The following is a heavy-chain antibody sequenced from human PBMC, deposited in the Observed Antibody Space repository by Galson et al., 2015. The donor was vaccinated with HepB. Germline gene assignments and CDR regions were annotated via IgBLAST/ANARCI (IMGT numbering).Heavy chain of an antibody. V-gene: IGHV1-69*04. CDR2: IIPILGIA. CDR3: ARDPRGIAAAGDAFDI. D-gene: IGHD6-13*01. J-gene: IGHJ3*02. CDR1: GGTFSSYA. Sequence: SVKVSCKASGGTFSSYAISWVRQAPGQGLEWMGRIIPILGIANYAQKFQGRVTITADKSTSTAYMELSSLRSEDTAVYYCARDPRGIAAAGDAFDIWGQGTMVTVSS.